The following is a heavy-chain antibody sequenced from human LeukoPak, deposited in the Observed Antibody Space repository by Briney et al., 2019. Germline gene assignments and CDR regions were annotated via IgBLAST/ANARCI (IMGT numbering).Heavy chain of an antibody. V-gene: IGHV1-8*01. Sequence: ASVKVSCKASGYTFTSYDTNWVRQATGQGLEWMGWMNPNSGNTGYAQKFQGRVTMTRNTSISTAYMELSSLRSEDTAVYYCARVANYDYVWGSLNWFDPWGQGTLVTVSS. CDR3: ARVANYDYVWGSLNWFDP. CDR1: GYTFTSYD. D-gene: IGHD3-16*01. J-gene: IGHJ5*02. CDR2: MNPNSGNT.